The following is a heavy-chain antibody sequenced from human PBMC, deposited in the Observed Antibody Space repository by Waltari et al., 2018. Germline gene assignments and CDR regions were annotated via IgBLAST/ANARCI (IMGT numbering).Heavy chain of an antibody. V-gene: IGHV3-30-3*01. J-gene: IGHJ4*02. Sequence: LRLSCAASGFTFDDYAMHWVRQAPGKGLEWVAVISYDGSNKYYADSVKGRFTISRDNSKNTLYLQMNSLRAEDTAVYYCARDRGSSGWYALDYWGQGTLVTVSS. CDR3: ARDRGSSGWYALDY. CDR2: ISYDGSNK. D-gene: IGHD6-19*01. CDR1: GFTFDDYA.